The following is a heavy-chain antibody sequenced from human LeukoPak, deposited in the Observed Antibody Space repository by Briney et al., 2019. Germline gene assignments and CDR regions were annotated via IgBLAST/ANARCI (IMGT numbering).Heavy chain of an antibody. CDR1: GFTFSSYW. Sequence: GGSLRLSCAASGFTFSSYWMSWVRQAPGKGLEWVASIKQDGSENYYVDSVKGRFTISRDNAKNSLYLQMNTLRVEDTAVYYCARDRGADCFDYWGQGTLVTVSS. D-gene: IGHD1-26*01. J-gene: IGHJ4*02. CDR3: ARDRGADCFDY. V-gene: IGHV3-7*03. CDR2: IKQDGSEN.